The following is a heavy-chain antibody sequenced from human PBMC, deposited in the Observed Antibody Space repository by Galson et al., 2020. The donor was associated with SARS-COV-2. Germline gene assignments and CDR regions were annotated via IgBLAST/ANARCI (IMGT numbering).Heavy chain of an antibody. CDR3: ARDEGYTSGWAVGGWY. Sequence: SETLSLTCTVSGYSINSGYFWCWLRQPPGEGLEWIGSIFHSGSTFYTPSLESRVTISRDTSNNQFSLKLTSVTAADTAVYYCARDEGYTSGWAVGGWYWGQGTLVTVSS. J-gene: IGHJ4*02. D-gene: IGHD6-19*01. V-gene: IGHV4-38-2*02. CDR1: GYSINSGYF. CDR2: IFHSGST.